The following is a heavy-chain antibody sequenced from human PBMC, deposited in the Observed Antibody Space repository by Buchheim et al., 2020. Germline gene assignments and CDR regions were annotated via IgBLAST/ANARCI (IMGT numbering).Heavy chain of an antibody. Sequence: QVQLQESGPGLVKPSGTLSLTCAVSGGSISSSNWWSWVRQPPGKGLEWIGEIYHSGITNYNPSLKSRVTISVDKSKKQFSLKRSSVTAADTAVYYCARLTVTTSPSYFYYYYGMDVWGQGTT. CDR1: GGSISSSNW. D-gene: IGHD4-17*01. CDR2: IYHSGIT. J-gene: IGHJ6*02. V-gene: IGHV4-4*02. CDR3: ARLTVTTSPSYFYYYYGMDV.